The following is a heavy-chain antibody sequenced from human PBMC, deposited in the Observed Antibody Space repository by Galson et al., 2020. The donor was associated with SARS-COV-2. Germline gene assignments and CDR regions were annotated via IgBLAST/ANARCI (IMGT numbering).Heavy chain of an antibody. V-gene: IGHV3-23*01. CDR2: IRGSGDST. D-gene: IGHD3-22*01. J-gene: IGHJ6*03. CDR3: ARWTGPMIRGDDYYYMDV. Sequence: GGSLRLSCAAPGFTFSSHAMTWVPQAPGQGLEWVSVIRGSGDSTNYADPVKGRFTISRDNSKTTLWLQMKSLRPEDTPIYYCARWTGPMIRGDDYYYMDVWAKGTTVNVSS. CDR1: GFTFSSHA.